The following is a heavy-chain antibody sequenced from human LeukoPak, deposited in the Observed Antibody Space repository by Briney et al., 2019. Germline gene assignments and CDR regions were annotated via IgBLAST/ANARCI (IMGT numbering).Heavy chain of an antibody. J-gene: IGHJ4*02. CDR2: IYPGDSDT. CDR1: GYSFTSYW. V-gene: IGHV5-51*01. Sequence: GESLKISCKGSGYSFTSYWIGWVRQMPGKGLEWMGIIYPGDSDTRYSPSFQGQVTISADKSISTAYLQWSSLKASDTAMYYCAREFWAYCSSTSCYDIDYWGQGTLVTVSA. D-gene: IGHD2-2*01. CDR3: AREFWAYCSSTSCYDIDY.